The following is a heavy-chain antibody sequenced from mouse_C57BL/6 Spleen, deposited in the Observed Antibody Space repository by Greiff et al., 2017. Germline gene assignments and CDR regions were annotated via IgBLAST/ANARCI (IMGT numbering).Heavy chain of an antibody. D-gene: IGHD2-5*01. CDR3: ARSAYYSNVYFDY. Sequence: QVQLQQPGAELVRPGSSVKLSCKASGYTFTSYWMHWVKQRPIQGLEWIGNIDPSDSETHYNQKFKDKATLTVDKSSSTAYMQLSSLTSEDSAVYYCARSAYYSNVYFDYWGQGTTLTVSS. CDR2: IDPSDSET. CDR1: GYTFTSYW. J-gene: IGHJ2*01. V-gene: IGHV1-52*01.